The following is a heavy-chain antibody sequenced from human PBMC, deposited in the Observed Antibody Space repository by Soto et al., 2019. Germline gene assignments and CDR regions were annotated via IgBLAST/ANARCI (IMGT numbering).Heavy chain of an antibody. V-gene: IGHV3-33*05. Sequence: QVQLVESGGGVVQPGRSLRLSCAASGFTFSAYGIHWVRQAPGKGLEWVATISFDSRDKLYVDSMNGRLTISRENSRNTVYLQMDSLRAEDTAVYHCARVCGGDCGNAFDVWGQGTVVAGSP. D-gene: IGHD2-21*02. J-gene: IGHJ3*01. CDR1: GFTFSAYG. CDR2: ISFDSRDK. CDR3: ARVCGGDCGNAFDV.